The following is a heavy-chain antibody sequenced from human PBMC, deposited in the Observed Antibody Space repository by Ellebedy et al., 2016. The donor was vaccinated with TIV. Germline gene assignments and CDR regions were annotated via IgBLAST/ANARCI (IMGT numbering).Heavy chain of an antibody. CDR1: GYTFTSYY. J-gene: IGHJ4*02. Sequence: ASVKVSCKASGYTFTSYYMHWVRQAPGQGLEWMGWINAGNGNTKYSQKFQGRVTITRDTSASTAYMELSSLRSEDTAVYYCATTTLRYFDWLFLDYWGQGTLVTVSS. CDR2: INAGNGNT. CDR3: ATTTLRYFDWLFLDY. D-gene: IGHD3-9*01. V-gene: IGHV1-3*01.